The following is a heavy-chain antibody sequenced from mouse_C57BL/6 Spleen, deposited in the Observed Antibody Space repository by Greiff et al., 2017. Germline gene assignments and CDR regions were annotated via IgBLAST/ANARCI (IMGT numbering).Heavy chain of an antibody. J-gene: IGHJ2*01. CDR2: IDPSDSET. V-gene: IGHV1-52*01. Sequence: QVQLQQPGAELVRPGSSVKLSCKASGYTFTSYWMHWVKQRPIQGLEWIGNIDPSDSETHYNQKFKDKATLTVDKSSSTADMQLSSLTSEDSAVYYCARRGHYGYDGGAFDYWGQGTTLTVSS. CDR3: ARRGHYGYDGGAFDY. D-gene: IGHD2-2*01. CDR1: GYTFTSYW.